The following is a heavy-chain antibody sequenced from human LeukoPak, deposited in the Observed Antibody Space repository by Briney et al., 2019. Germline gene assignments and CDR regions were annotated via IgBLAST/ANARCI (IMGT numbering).Heavy chain of an antibody. CDR2: INHSGST. Sequence: SETLSLTCAVYGGSFSGYYRSWIRQPPGKGLEWIGEINHSGSTNYNPSLKSRVTISVDTSKNQFSLKLSSVTAADTAVYYCARRRGYSYGSGMTFDYWGQGTLVTVSS. V-gene: IGHV4-34*01. J-gene: IGHJ4*02. D-gene: IGHD5-18*01. CDR3: ARRRGYSYGSGMTFDY. CDR1: GGSFSGYY.